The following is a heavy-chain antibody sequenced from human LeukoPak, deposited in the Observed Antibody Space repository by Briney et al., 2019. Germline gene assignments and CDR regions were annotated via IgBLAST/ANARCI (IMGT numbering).Heavy chain of an antibody. CDR3: ARGMGLIARDYFDY. V-gene: IGHV3-30*02. CDR1: GFTFSTSG. Sequence: GGSLRLSCATSGFTFSTSGMHWVRQAPGKGLEWVAFIRYDGSNTYHADSVKGRFTISRDNSKNTLYLQMNSLRTEDTAVYYCARGMGLIARDYFDYWGQGTLVTVSS. D-gene: IGHD3-22*01. CDR2: IRYDGSNT. J-gene: IGHJ4*02.